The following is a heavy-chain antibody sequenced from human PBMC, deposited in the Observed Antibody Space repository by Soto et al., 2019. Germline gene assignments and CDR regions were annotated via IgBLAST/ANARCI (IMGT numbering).Heavy chain of an antibody. D-gene: IGHD3-3*01. CDR3: ARGSDFWSGQFDY. Sequence: PGGSLRLSCAASGFTFSSYSMNWVRRAPGKGLEWVSSISSSSSYIYYADSVKGRFTISRDNAKNSLYLQMNSLRAEDTAVYYCARGSDFWSGQFDYWGQGTLVTVSS. CDR1: GFTFSSYS. CDR2: ISSSSSYI. V-gene: IGHV3-21*01. J-gene: IGHJ4*02.